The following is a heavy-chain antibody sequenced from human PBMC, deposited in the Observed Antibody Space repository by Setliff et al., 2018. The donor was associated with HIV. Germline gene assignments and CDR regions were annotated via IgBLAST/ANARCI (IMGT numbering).Heavy chain of an antibody. V-gene: IGHV4-4*08. Sequence: SETLSLTCTVSRDSLSSHYWSWIRQPPGKGLEWVGHIYINGITNYSPSLESRVTKSVDKSKKQFSLKLSSVTAADPAVYYCIRGGTSPFFHYWGQGTLVTVSS. CDR1: RDSLSSHY. D-gene: IGHD3-16*01. CDR3: IRGGTSPFFHY. J-gene: IGHJ4*02. CDR2: IYINGIT.